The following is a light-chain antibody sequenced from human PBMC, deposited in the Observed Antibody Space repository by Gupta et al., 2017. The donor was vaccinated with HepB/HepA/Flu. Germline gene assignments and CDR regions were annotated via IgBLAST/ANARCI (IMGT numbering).Light chain of an antibody. CDR3: QHSYTTPRS. Sequence: DVQMTQSPSSLSASLGGRVTITCRASQRIGNYLNWYQQKLGKAPKLLIYLTSNLQSGVPSRFSGSGSGTEFTLTIRNLQPEDFATYYCQHSYTTPRSFGPGTKVEVK. J-gene: IGKJ3*01. CDR1: QRIGNY. CDR2: LTS. V-gene: IGKV1-39*01.